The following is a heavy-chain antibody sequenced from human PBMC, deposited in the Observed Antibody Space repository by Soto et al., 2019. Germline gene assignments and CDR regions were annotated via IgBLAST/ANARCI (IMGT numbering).Heavy chain of an antibody. CDR1: GFSLTTSGVG. Sequence: SGPTLVNPTQTLTLTCTFSGFSLTTSGVGVGWIRQPPGKAVEWLALIDWDDDKYYSTSLKTRLTISKDTSKNQVVLTMTNMDPVDTATYYCARIPYYYGSGSYYNGYYYYYGMDVWGQGTTVTVSS. V-gene: IGHV2-70*01. CDR2: IDWDDDK. CDR3: ARIPYYYGSGSYYNGYYYYYGMDV. J-gene: IGHJ6*02. D-gene: IGHD3-10*01.